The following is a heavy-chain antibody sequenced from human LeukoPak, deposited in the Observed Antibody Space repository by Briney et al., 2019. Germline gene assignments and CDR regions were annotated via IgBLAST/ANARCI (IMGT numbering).Heavy chain of an antibody. J-gene: IGHJ6*04. CDR2: IDWDDDK. CDR3: ARIHYYGSGSYSRGYYYGMDV. Sequence: SGPALLKPTQTLTLTFTFSGFSLSTSGMCVSWIRQPPGKALEWLSLIDWDDDKYYSTSLKTRLTISKDTSKNQVVLTMTNMDPVDTATYYCARIHYYGSGSYSRGYYYGMDVWGKGTTVTVSS. D-gene: IGHD3-10*01. CDR1: GFSLSTSGMC. V-gene: IGHV2-70*01.